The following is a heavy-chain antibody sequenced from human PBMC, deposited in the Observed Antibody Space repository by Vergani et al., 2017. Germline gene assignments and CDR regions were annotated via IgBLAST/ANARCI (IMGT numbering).Heavy chain of an antibody. CDR1: GFTFSSYA. Sequence: EVQLLESGGGLVQPGGSLRLSCAASGFTFSSYAMSWVRQAPGKGLQWVSAISGSGGSTYYADSVTGRFTISRDNSKNTLYLQMNSLRAEDTAVYYCAKDITYSSGWADWYFDLWGRGTLVTVSS. D-gene: IGHD6-19*01. V-gene: IGHV3-23*01. CDR3: AKDITYSSGWADWYFDL. CDR2: ISGSGGST. J-gene: IGHJ2*01.